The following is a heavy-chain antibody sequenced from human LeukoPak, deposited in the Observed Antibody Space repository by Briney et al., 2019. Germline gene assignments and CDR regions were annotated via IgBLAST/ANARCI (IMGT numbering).Heavy chain of an antibody. J-gene: IGHJ4*02. CDR2: IKQDESEK. CDR1: GFTFSSHW. CDR3: ARDKIEGPTKLDY. Sequence: GGSLRLSCAASGFTFSSHWMSRVRQAPGKGLEWVANIKQDESEKYYVDSLKGRFTISRDNAKNSLYLQMNSLRAEDTAVYYCARDKIEGPTKLDYWGQGILVTVSS. D-gene: IGHD1-1*01. V-gene: IGHV3-7*01.